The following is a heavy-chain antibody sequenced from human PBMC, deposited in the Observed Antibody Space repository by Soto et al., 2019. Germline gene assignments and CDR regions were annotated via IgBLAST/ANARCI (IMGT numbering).Heavy chain of an antibody. V-gene: IGHV3-33*01. D-gene: IGHD3-10*01. CDR2: IWYDGSNK. CDR1: GFTFSSYG. Sequence: SLRLSCAASGFTFSSYGMHWVRQAPGKGLEWVAVIWYDGSNKYYADSVKGRFTISRDNSKNTLYLQMNSLRAEDTAVYYCARDRCSGSGSSYYYYYYGMDVWGQGTTVTVSS. CDR3: ARDRCSGSGSSYYYYYYGMDV. J-gene: IGHJ6*02.